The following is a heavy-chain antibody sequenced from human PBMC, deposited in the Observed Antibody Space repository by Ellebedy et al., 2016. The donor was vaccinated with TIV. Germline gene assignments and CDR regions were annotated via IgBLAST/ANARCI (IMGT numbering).Heavy chain of an antibody. J-gene: IGHJ5*02. Sequence: MPSETLSLTCAVSGGSISSGGYSWSWIRQPPGKGLEWIGYIYHGGTTYYNPSLKSRVTMSVDRSKTQFSLKLRSVTAADTAVYYCARGGMTAVTINWFDPWGQGTLVTVSS. D-gene: IGHD4-17*01. V-gene: IGHV4-30-2*01. CDR3: ARGGMTAVTINWFDP. CDR2: IYHGGTT. CDR1: GGSISSGGYS.